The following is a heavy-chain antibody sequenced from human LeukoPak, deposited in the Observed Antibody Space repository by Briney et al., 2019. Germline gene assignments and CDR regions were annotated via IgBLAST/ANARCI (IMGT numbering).Heavy chain of an antibody. CDR1: GYTFTGYY. V-gene: IGHV1-2*02. J-gene: IGHJ6*03. D-gene: IGHD2-21*02. CDR3: ARVSPPVVVTAIYYYYYMDV. Sequence: ASVKVSCKASGYTFTGYYMHWVRQAPGQGLEWMGWINPNSGGTNYAQKFQGRVTMTRDTSISTAYMELSRLRSDDTAVYYCARVSPPVVVTAIYYYYYMDVWGKGTTVTVSS. CDR2: INPNSGGT.